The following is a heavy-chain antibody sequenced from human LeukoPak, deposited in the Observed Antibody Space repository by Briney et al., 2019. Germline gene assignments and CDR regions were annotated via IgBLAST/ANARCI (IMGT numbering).Heavy chain of an antibody. V-gene: IGHV3-30*04. Sequence: GRSLRLSCVASGLAFSSYSMHWVRQAPGKGLEWVGVISYDGSDEYYTDPVKGRFTISRDNSKNTVYLQMNSLRADDTAVYYCARDFTPEWFDIHWGQGTLVTVS. CDR1: GLAFSSYS. CDR3: ARDFTPEWFDIH. CDR2: ISYDGSDE. D-gene: IGHD3-3*01. J-gene: IGHJ4*02.